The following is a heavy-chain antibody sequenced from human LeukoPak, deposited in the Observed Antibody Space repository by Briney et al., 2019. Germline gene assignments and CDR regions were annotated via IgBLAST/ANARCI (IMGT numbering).Heavy chain of an antibody. CDR1: GGTFSSYA. Sequence: GAPVKVSCKASGGTFSSYAISWVRQAPGQGLEWMGGIIPIFGTANYAQKFQGRVTITADKSTSTAYMELSSLRSEDTAVYYCARVNFWSGYYDPYYYYYYMDVWGKGTTVTVSS. V-gene: IGHV1-69*06. CDR2: IIPIFGTA. D-gene: IGHD3-3*01. J-gene: IGHJ6*03. CDR3: ARVNFWSGYYDPYYYYYYMDV.